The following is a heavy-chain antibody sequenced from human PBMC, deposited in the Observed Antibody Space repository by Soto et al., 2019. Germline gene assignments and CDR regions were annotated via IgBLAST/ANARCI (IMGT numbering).Heavy chain of an antibody. D-gene: IGHD2-2*01. V-gene: IGHV4-34*01. J-gene: IGHJ6*02. CDR3: ARGRQVAPSALFRRAGDYSLDV. CDR2: INHRGST. Sequence: PSETLSLTCAVYGGSFSGYQWTWMRQPPGKGLEWIGEINHRGSTNLNPSLGSRVTFLVDTSKNQFSLKLRSVTAADTAVYYCARGRQVAPSALFRRAGDYSLDVWGQGTTVTVSS. CDR1: GGSFSGYQ.